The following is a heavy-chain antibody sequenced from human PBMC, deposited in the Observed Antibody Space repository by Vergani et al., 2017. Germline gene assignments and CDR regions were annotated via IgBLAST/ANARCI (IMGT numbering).Heavy chain of an antibody. CDR3: AKINYYGSSCYSLTRCHNWFDP. J-gene: IGHJ5*02. CDR2: INQDGSEK. D-gene: IGHD3-22*01. Sequence: EVQLVESGGGLVQPGGSLRLSFAASGFIFSHYWMSWVRQAPGKGLEWVANINQDGSEKYYVDSVKGRFTISRDNAKNSLYLQMNSLRAEDTALYYCAKINYYGSSCYSLTRCHNWFDPWGQGTLITVSS. V-gene: IGHV3-7*01. CDR1: GFIFSHYW.